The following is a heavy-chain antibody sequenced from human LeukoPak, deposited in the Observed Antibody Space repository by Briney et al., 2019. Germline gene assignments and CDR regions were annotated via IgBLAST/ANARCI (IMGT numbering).Heavy chain of an antibody. CDR1: GFTFSSYA. V-gene: IGHV3-23*01. CDR2: ISDSGSGA. J-gene: IGHJ4*02. CDR3: AKDLEYYYDSSGHDFDY. Sequence: GGSLRLSCAASGFTFSSYAMSWVRQSPGKGLEWVSTISDSGSGAYYADSVKGRFTISRDNSQTTLYLQMNSLRAEDTALYYCAKDLEYYYDSSGHDFDYWGQGTLVTVSS. D-gene: IGHD3-22*01.